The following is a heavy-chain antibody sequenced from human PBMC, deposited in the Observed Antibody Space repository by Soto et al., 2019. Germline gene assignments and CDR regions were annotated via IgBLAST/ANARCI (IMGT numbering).Heavy chain of an antibody. V-gene: IGHV6-1*01. CDR2: TYYRSKWYN. CDR3: ARAGTVVVEYYYYYMDV. D-gene: IGHD2-21*01. CDR1: GDSVSSNSAA. J-gene: IGHJ6*03. Sequence: SQTLSLTCAISGDSVSSNSAAWNWIRQSPSRGLEWLGRTYYRSKWYNDYAVSVKSRITINPDTSKNQFSLQLNSVTPEDTAVYYCARAGTVVVEYYYYYMDVWGEGTKVTVSS.